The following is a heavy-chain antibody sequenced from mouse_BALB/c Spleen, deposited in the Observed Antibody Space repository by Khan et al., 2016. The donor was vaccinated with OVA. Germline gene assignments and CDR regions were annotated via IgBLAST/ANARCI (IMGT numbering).Heavy chain of an antibody. CDR3: TRSGYGSFAY. Sequence: QVQLQQSGAELVKPGTSVKLSCKASGYTFTSYYMYWVKQRPGQGLEWIGEINPSNGGANFNETFRSKATLTVDKSSSTAYMQLSSLTSEDSAVYYCTRSGYGSFAYWGQGTLVTVSA. CDR1: GYTFTSYY. J-gene: IGHJ3*01. D-gene: IGHD2-10*02. V-gene: IGHV1S81*02. CDR2: INPSNGGA.